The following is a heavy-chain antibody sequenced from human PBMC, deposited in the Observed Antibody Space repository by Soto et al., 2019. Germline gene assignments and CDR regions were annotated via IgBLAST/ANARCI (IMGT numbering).Heavy chain of an antibody. V-gene: IGHV1-18*04. CDR3: AREGYYDSGSPPNYYYDMDV. CDR2: ISAYNGYT. D-gene: IGHD3-10*01. Sequence: QVQLIQSGAEVKKPGASVKVSCKASGYSLTRSAVTWVRQAPGQGLGWLGWISAYNGYTNYAQTFQGRVTMTTDTSTSTAYMELRSLKSDDTAVYYCAREGYYDSGSPPNYYYDMDVWGQGTTVTVS. CDR1: GYSLTRSA. J-gene: IGHJ6*02.